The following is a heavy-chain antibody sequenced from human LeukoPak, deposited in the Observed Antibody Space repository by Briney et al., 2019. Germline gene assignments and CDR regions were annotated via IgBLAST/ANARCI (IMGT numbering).Heavy chain of an antibody. CDR1: GDSINSNY. CDR2: IYYGGST. CDR3: ARLLAGCPGGRCRAHFDY. V-gene: IGHV4-59*01. Sequence: SETLSLTCSVSGDSINSNYWSWVRQPPGKGLEWIGYIYYGGSTNYNPSLKSRVRMSVETSKNQFSLNLSSVPAADTAVYHCARLLAGCPGGRCRAHFDYWGQGTLVTVSS. D-gene: IGHD2-15*01. J-gene: IGHJ4*02.